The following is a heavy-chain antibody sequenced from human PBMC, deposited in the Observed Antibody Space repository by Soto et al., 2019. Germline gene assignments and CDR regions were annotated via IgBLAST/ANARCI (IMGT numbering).Heavy chain of an antibody. V-gene: IGHV3-23*01. D-gene: IGHD6-13*01. CDR1: GFTFSSYA. CDR2: ISGSGGGT. J-gene: IGHJ4*02. CDR3: AKPSAAYSSSWYGEGFDY. Sequence: GGSLRLSCAASGFTFSSYAMSWVRQAPGKGLEWVSAISGSGGGTYYADSVKGRFTISRDNSKNTLYLQMNSLRAEDTAVYYCAKPSAAYSSSWYGEGFDYWGQGTLVTVSS.